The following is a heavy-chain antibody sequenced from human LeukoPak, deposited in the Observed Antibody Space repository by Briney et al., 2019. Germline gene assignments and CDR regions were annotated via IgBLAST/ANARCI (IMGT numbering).Heavy chain of an antibody. D-gene: IGHD3-22*01. Sequence: SETLSLTCTVSGGSISSYYWSWIRQPPGKGLEWIGYIYYSGSTNYNPSLKSRVTISVDTSKNQFSLKLSSVTAADTAVYYCARRPYYYDSSGYNPNWFDPWGQGTLVTVSS. J-gene: IGHJ5*02. V-gene: IGHV4-59*12. CDR1: GGSISSYY. CDR2: IYYSGST. CDR3: ARRPYYYDSSGYNPNWFDP.